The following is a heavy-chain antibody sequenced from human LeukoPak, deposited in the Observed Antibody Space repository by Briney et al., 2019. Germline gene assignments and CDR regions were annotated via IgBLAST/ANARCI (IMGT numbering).Heavy chain of an antibody. J-gene: IGHJ4*02. V-gene: IGHV3-30*18. Sequence: GGSLRLSFAASGFTFSSYGMHWVRQAPGKGLEWVAVISYDGSNKYYADSVKGRFTISRDNSKNTLYLQMNSLRAEDTAVYYCAKSVAGTVDYWGQGTLVTVSS. CDR1: GFTFSSYG. CDR2: ISYDGSNK. D-gene: IGHD6-19*01. CDR3: AKSVAGTVDY.